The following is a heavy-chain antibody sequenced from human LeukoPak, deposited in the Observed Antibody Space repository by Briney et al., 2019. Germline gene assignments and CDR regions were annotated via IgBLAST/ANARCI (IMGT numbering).Heavy chain of an antibody. CDR3: AKDEKRYCSGGSCLAIDY. Sequence: PGGSLRLSCAASGFTFSSYGMHWVREAPGKGLEWGALIRYDGSNKYYADSVKGRFTISRDNSKNTLYLQMNSLRAEDTAVYYCAKDEKRYCSGGSCLAIDYWGQGTLVTVSS. D-gene: IGHD2-15*01. CDR2: IRYDGSNK. V-gene: IGHV3-30*02. J-gene: IGHJ4*02. CDR1: GFTFSSYG.